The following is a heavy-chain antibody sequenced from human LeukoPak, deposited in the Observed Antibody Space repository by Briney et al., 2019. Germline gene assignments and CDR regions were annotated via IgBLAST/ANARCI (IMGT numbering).Heavy chain of an antibody. Sequence: SETLSLTCSVSGGSMSRSSDYWAWIRQPPGKGLEWIGSVYYTGSANYNPSFRSRVTVSIDTSKNQFSLKVTSVTAADTAIYYCARSNSWPVGWFDPWGQGILVTVSS. V-gene: IGHV4-39*01. D-gene: IGHD2-21*01. J-gene: IGHJ5*02. CDR1: GGSMSRSSDY. CDR3: ARSNSWPVGWFDP. CDR2: VYYTGSA.